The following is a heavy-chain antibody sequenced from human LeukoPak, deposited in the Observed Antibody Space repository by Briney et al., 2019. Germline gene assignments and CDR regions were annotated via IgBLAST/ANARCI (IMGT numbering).Heavy chain of an antibody. V-gene: IGHV3-23*01. CDR2: ISGSGGST. Sequence: PGGSLRLSCAVSGFTFSSYAMSWVRQAPGKGLEWVSAISGSGGSTYYADSVKGRFTISRDNSKNTLYLQMNSLRAEDMAVYYCAKGDLGYCSSTSCNGYWGQGTLVTVSS. CDR3: AKGDLGYCSSTSCNGY. D-gene: IGHD2-2*01. J-gene: IGHJ4*02. CDR1: GFTFSSYA.